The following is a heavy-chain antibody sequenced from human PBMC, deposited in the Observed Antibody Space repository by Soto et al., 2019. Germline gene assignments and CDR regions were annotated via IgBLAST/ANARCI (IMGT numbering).Heavy chain of an antibody. J-gene: IGHJ4*02. V-gene: IGHV4-31*03. CDR2: IYSSGTT. Sequence: QVQLQESGPGLVKPSQTLSLTCTVSGDFISSGGYYWSWIRQLPGKGLEEIGYIYSSGTTYYNPSIKSSSTLSGDTAKNPFSLNLSSVTAADTAVYSCARTESSGYYFVYWGQGTLVTVFS. CDR1: GDFISSGGYY. D-gene: IGHD3-22*01. CDR3: ARTESSGYYFVY.